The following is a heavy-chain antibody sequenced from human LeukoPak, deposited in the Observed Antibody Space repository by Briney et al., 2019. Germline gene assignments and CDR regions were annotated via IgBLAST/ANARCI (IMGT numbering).Heavy chain of an antibody. Sequence: GGSLRLSCAASGFTFRRYGMHWVRQAPGKGLEWVAVIWYDGSSQYYADSVKGRSPISRDDSNDTVSLQMDSLRAEDTAVYYCAREGVYDPKSGELDSWGQGTLVTVSS. J-gene: IGHJ4*02. D-gene: IGHD3-3*01. V-gene: IGHV3-33*01. CDR3: AREGVYDPKSGELDS. CDR2: IWYDGSSQ. CDR1: GFTFRRYG.